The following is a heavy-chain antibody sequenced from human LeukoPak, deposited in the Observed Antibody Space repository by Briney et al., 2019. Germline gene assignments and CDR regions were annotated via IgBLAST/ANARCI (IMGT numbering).Heavy chain of an antibody. J-gene: IGHJ4*02. CDR1: GYTFTGYY. Sequence: GASVKVFRKASGYTFTGYYMHWVRQAPGQGLEWMGWINPNSGGTNYAQKFQGRVTMTRDTSISTAYMELSRLRSDDTAVYYCARVRGVSLLWYYDYWGQGTLVTVSS. V-gene: IGHV1-2*02. CDR3: ARVRGVSLLWYYDY. D-gene: IGHD3-10*01. CDR2: INPNSGGT.